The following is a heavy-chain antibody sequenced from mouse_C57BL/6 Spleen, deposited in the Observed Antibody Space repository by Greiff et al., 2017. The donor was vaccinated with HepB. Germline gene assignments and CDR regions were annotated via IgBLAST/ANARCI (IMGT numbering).Heavy chain of an antibody. V-gene: IGHV5-16*01. CDR1: GFTFSDYY. Sequence: DVHLVESEGGLVQPGSSMKLSCTASGFTFSDYYMAWVRQVPEKGLEWVANINYDGSSTYYLDSLKSRFIISRDNAKNILYLQMSSLKSEDTATYYCARRWLLPYWYFDVWGTGTTVTVSS. CDR3: ARRWLLPYWYFDV. D-gene: IGHD2-3*01. CDR2: INYDGSST. J-gene: IGHJ1*03.